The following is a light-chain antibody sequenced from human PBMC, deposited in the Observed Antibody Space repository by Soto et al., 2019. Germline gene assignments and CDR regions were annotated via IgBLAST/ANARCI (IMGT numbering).Light chain of an antibody. J-gene: IGKJ4*01. CDR1: QSVSSSY. CDR3: HQYGSSPLT. V-gene: IGKV3-20*01. Sequence: EIVLTQSPGTLSLSPGERATLSCRASQSVSSSYLAWYQQKPGQAPRLLIYGASSRATGIPDRFNGSGSGTDFTLTISRLESEDFAVYYCHQYGSSPLTFGGGTKVEIK. CDR2: GAS.